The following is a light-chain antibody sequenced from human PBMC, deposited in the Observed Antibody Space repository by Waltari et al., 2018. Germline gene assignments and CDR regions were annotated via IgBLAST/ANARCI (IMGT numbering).Light chain of an antibody. J-gene: IGKJ2*02. CDR3: NHYNTWPPGT. CDR1: QTVNAN. CDR2: DAS. Sequence: EIVMTQSPATLYVSPGERATLSCRASQTVNANLAWYQRTPGQAPRLLIYDASKRATGIPARFSGSGSWTDFTLTISSLQSEDFGIYYCNHYNTWPPGTFGQGTKLDNK. V-gene: IGKV3-15*01.